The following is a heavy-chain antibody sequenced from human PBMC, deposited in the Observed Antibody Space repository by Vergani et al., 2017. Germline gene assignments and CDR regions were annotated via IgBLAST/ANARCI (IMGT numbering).Heavy chain of an antibody. D-gene: IGHD2-15*01. J-gene: IGHJ4*02. CDR1: GDSVISTAYH. V-gene: IGHV4-39*01. Sequence: QVQLQESGPGLVKPSETLSLTCTVSGDSVISTAYHWGWIRQPPRKGLEWIGSMDYSGSTSYNPSLESRISISFETPKNQFSLRLTSVTAADTAVYYCASKRGSCRAAYCHSYDFWGPGTLVGVSS. CDR3: ASKRGSCRAAYCHSYDF. CDR2: MDYSGST.